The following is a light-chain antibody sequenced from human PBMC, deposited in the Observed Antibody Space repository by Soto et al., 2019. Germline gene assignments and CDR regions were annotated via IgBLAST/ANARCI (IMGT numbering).Light chain of an antibody. V-gene: IGLV2-14*03. J-gene: IGLJ1*01. CDR2: DVT. Sequence: QSVLTQPASVSGSPGQSITISCTGTSSDVGGYNYVSWYQQYPGKAPKLMIYDVTYRPSGVSNRFSGSKSGNTASLTISGLQAEDEADYYCSSYTSSSLYVFGTGTKVTVL. CDR3: SSYTSSSLYV. CDR1: SSDVGGYNY.